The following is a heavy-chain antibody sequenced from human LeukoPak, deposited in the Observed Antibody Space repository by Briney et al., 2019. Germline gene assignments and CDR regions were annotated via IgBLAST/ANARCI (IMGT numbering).Heavy chain of an antibody. D-gene: IGHD3-10*01. Sequence: PGGSLKLSCAASGFTFSGSAMHWVRQASGKGLEWVGRISSKANSYATAYAASVKGRFTISRDDSKNTAYLQMNSLKTEDTAVYYCTATYYYGSGSYFTPDYWGQGTLVTVSS. J-gene: IGHJ4*02. CDR2: ISSKANSYAT. CDR3: TATYYYGSGSYFTPDY. V-gene: IGHV3-73*01. CDR1: GFTFSGSA.